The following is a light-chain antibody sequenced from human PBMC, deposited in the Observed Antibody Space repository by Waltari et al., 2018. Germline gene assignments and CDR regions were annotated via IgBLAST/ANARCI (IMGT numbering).Light chain of an antibody. CDR1: RGHTKYA. CDR3: QSWDTGINV. CDR2: LDSDGSH. Sequence: QLVLTPPPSASASLGASVKPPCTLTRGHTKYAIAWPQQQPEKGPRFLMKLDSDGSHTKGDGIPDRFSGSSSGAERYLILSSRQSEDEADYYCQSWDTGINVFGGGTKLTVL. J-gene: IGLJ2*01. V-gene: IGLV4-69*01.